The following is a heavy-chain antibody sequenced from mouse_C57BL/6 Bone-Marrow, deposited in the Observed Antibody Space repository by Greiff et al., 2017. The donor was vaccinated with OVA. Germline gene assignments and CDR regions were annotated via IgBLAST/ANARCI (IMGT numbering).Heavy chain of an antibody. D-gene: IGHD2-3*01. Sequence: QVQLQQSGAELVRPGTSVKVSCKASGYAFTNYLIEWVKQRPGQGLEWIGVINPGSGGTNYNEKFKGKATLTAYKSSSTAYMQLSSLTSADSAVYFCARDGYYEGFAYWGQGTLVTVSA. CDR3: ARDGYYEGFAY. V-gene: IGHV1-54*01. CDR1: GYAFTNYL. CDR2: INPGSGGT. J-gene: IGHJ3*01.